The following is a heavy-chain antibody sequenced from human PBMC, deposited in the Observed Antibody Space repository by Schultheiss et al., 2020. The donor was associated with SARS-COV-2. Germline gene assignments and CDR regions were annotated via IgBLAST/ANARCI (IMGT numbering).Heavy chain of an antibody. V-gene: IGHV3-30*12. Sequence: GGSLRLSCAASGFTFSSYSMNWVRQAPGKGLEWVAVISYDGSNKYYADSVKGRFTISRENAKNTLYLQMNSLRAEDTAVYYCARDIDYDRAFDIWGQGTMVTVSS. D-gene: IGHD3-22*01. J-gene: IGHJ3*02. CDR3: ARDIDYDRAFDI. CDR1: GFTFSSYS. CDR2: ISYDGSNK.